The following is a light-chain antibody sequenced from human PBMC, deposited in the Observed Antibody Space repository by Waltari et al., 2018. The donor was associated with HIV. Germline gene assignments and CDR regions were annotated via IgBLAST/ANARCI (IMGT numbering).Light chain of an antibody. V-gene: IGLV1-36*01. Sequence: QSVLTQPPSVSAAPRQRVSISCSGSSSNIGKNAVNWYQQIPGTAPRLLIYYDDLVPSGVADLFSGSKSGTSASLAISGLQSEDEADYYGAAWDDTLNGWVFGGGTKLTVL. CDR1: SSNIGKNA. J-gene: IGLJ3*02. CDR2: YDD. CDR3: AAWDDTLNGWV.